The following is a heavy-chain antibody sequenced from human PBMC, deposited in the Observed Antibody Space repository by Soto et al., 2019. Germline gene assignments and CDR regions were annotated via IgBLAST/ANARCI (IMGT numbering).Heavy chain of an antibody. J-gene: IGHJ4*02. V-gene: IGHV3-21*01. CDR1: GFTFSSYS. Sequence: EVQLVESGGGLVKPGGSLRLSCAASGFTFSSYSMNWVRQAPGKGLEWVSSISSSSSYIYYADSVKGRFTISRDNAKNSLHLQMNSLRAEDTAVYYCASGDGRLSGLGWGQGTLVTVSS. CDR2: ISSSSSYI. CDR3: ASGDGRLSGLG. D-gene: IGHD2-21*02.